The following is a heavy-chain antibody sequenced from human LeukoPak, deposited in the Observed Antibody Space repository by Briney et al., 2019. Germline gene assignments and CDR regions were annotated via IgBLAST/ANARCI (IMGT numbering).Heavy chain of an antibody. V-gene: IGHV3-53*01. J-gene: IGHJ4*02. Sequence: GGSLRLSCTVSGFTVSSNSMSWVRQAPGKGLEWVSFIYSGTIHYSDSVKGRFTISRDNSKNTLYLQMNSLRAEDTAVYYCARDFIGYCSGGSCYRVYWGQGTLVTVSS. CDR1: GFTVSSNS. CDR2: IYSGTI. CDR3: ARDFIGYCSGGSCYRVY. D-gene: IGHD2-15*01.